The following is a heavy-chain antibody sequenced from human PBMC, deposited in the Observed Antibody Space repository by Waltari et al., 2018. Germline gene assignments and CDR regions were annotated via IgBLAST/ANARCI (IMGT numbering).Heavy chain of an antibody. CDR2: IYYSANT. Sequence: QLHLQESCPALVQPPKPLSLTFPFSGVSIRSPVSYWSWIRQPPGKGLVWVGYIYYSANTYYNPSLKGRVTISVDTSKNQFSLRLTSVTAADTAVYYCARVIAVTGTGGMDVWGQGTTVTVSS. D-gene: IGHD6-19*01. V-gene: IGHV4-30-4*01. J-gene: IGHJ6*02. CDR3: ARVIAVTGTGGMDV. CDR1: GVSIRSPVSY.